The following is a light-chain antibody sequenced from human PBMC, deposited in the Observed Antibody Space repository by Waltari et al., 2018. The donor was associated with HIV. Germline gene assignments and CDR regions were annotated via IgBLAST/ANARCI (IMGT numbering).Light chain of an antibody. CDR3: SSFGGNNPYLV. CDR1: TSDVGRYNY. CDR2: EVN. Sequence: QSALTQPPSASGSPGQSVIISCTGTTSDVGRYNYVSWYQQHPGRAPKLMIYEVNKRPPGVPYRFSGSKSGNTASLTVSGLQAEDEANYYCSSFGGNNPYLVFGGGTTLTVL. J-gene: IGLJ3*02. V-gene: IGLV2-8*01.